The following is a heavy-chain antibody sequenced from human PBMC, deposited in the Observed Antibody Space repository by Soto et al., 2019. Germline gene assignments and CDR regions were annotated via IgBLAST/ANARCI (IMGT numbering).Heavy chain of an antibody. CDR1: GFNFRDSS. CDR3: VRDIR. V-gene: IGHV3-74*01. J-gene: IGHJ4*02. Sequence: GGSLRLSCAASGFNFRDSSMNWVRQTPGKGLEWISGINSNGTTTIYADSVKGRFTISRDNAKNTLYLQMNSLTVEDTAIYYCVRDIRWGQGTLVTVSS. CDR2: INSNGTTT.